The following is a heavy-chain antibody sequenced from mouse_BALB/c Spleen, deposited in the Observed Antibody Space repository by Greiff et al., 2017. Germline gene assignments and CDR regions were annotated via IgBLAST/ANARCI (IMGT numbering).Heavy chain of an antibody. CDR3: ARDHGNYFYAMDY. J-gene: IGHJ4*01. CDR2: IWGDGST. V-gene: IGHV2-6-7*01. Sequence: QVQLQQSGPGLVAPSQSLSITCTVSGFSLTGYGVNWVRQPPGKGLEWLGMIWGDGSTDYNSALKSRLSISKDNSKSQVFLKMNSLQTDDTARYYCARDHGNYFYAMDYWGQGTSVTVSS. D-gene: IGHD2-1*01. CDR1: GFSLTGYG.